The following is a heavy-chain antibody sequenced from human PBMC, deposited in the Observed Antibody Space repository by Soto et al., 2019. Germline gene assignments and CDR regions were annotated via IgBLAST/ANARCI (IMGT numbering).Heavy chain of an antibody. V-gene: IGHV3-66*01. Sequence: EVQLVESGGGLVQPGGSLRLSCAASGFTVSSNYMSWVRQAPGKGLEWVSVIYSGGSTYYADSVKGRFTISRDNSKNTLYLQMNSLRAEDTAVYYCALGVRELLAGYFDYWGQGTLVTVSS. CDR2: IYSGGST. CDR3: ALGVRELLAGYFDY. J-gene: IGHJ4*02. D-gene: IGHD1-26*01. CDR1: GFTVSSNY.